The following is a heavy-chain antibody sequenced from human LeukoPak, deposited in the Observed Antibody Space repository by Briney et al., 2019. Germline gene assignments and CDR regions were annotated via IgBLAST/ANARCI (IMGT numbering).Heavy chain of an antibody. V-gene: IGHV1-18*01. CDR2: ISVYNGNT. CDR1: GYTLSNYD. D-gene: IGHD1-26*01. CDR3: ARVDSGRYYGHDY. Sequence: ASVKVSCKASGYTLSNYDISWVRQAPGQGLECMGWISVYNGNTKYAQKFQGRVTMTTDTSTNTAYMDLRSLRSNDTAMYYCARVDSGRYYGHDYWGQGTLVTVTS. J-gene: IGHJ4*02.